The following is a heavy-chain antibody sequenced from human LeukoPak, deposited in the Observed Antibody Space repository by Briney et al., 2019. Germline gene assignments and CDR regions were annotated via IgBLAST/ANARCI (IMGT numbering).Heavy chain of an antibody. CDR2: IKQDGSEK. D-gene: IGHD3-9*01. CDR3: ARVKLRYFDWLLQKDAFDI. J-gene: IGHJ3*02. Sequence: QPGRSLRLSCAASGFTFSSYSMNWVRQAPGKGLEWVANIKQDGSEKYYVDSVKGRFTISRDNAKNSLYLQMNSLRAEDTAVYYCARVKLRYFDWLLQKDAFDIWGQGTMVTVSS. V-gene: IGHV3-7*01. CDR1: GFTFSSYS.